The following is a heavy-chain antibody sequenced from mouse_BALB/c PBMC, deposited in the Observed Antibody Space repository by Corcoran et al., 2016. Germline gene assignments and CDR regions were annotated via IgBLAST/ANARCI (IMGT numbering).Heavy chain of an antibody. CDR1: GYTFTNYG. J-gene: IGHJ4*01. CDR3: AREPRSMDY. V-gene: IGHV9-3-1*01. Sequence: QIQLVQSGPELKKPGETVKISCKASGYTFTNYGMNWVKQAPGKGLKWMGWINTYTGEPTYADDFKGRFAFSLETSASTAYLQINNLKNEDTAKYFCAREPRSMDYWGQGTSVTVSS. CDR2: INTYTGEP.